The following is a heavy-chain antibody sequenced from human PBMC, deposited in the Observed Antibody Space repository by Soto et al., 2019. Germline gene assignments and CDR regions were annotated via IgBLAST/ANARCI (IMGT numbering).Heavy chain of an antibody. D-gene: IGHD2-21*01. J-gene: IGHJ4*02. Sequence: QVQLVQSGAEVKKPGASVKVSCKASGYIFSNYGITWVRQAPGQVLEWMGWISAYNGHTIYAQKLQGSVTMTTDTTTSTADMELMSLSSDDTAVYYCARNRDCYNREYDYLGPGTLVSFSS. V-gene: IGHV1-18*01. CDR1: GYIFSNYG. CDR2: ISAYNGHT. CDR3: ARNRDCYNREYDY.